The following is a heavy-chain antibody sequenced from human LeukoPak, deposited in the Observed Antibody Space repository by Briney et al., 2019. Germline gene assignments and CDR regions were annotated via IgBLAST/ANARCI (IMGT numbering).Heavy chain of an antibody. CDR1: GFTFSSYG. J-gene: IGHJ4*02. CDR2: ISYDGSNK. Sequence: GRSLRLSCAASGFTFSSYGMHWVRQAPGKGLEWVAVISYDGSNKYYADSVKGRFTISRDNSKNTLYLQMNSLRAEDTAVYSCAKSGYSSSWPFDYWGQGTLVTVSS. CDR3: AKSGYSSSWPFDY. V-gene: IGHV3-30*18. D-gene: IGHD6-13*01.